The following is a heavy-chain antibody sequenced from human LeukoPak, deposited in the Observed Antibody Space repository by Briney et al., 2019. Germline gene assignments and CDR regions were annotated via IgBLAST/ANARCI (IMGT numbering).Heavy chain of an antibody. D-gene: IGHD1-14*01. CDR1: GFTFRNYA. Sequence: GGSLRLSCAASGFTFRNYAMSWVRQAPGKGLEWVSAISGSGDNTYYGNSVKGRFTISRDNSKNTLSLQMNSLRAEDTAVYYCTRTRFDPWGQGTLVTVSS. V-gene: IGHV3-23*01. CDR3: TRTRFDP. CDR2: ISGSGDNT. J-gene: IGHJ5*02.